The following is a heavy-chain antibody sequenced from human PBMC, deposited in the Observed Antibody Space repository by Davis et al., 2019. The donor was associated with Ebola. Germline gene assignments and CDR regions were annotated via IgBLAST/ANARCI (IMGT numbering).Heavy chain of an antibody. CDR3: ARGLLVVVTLFDY. V-gene: IGHV4-59*12. D-gene: IGHD3-22*01. CDR2: IYYSGST. Sequence: PSETLSLTCTVSGGSISSYYWSWIRQPPGKGLEWIGYIYYSGSTNYNPSLKSRVTISVDTSKNQFSLKLSSVTAADTAVYYCARGLLVVVTLFDYWGQGTLVTVSS. CDR1: GGSISSYY. J-gene: IGHJ4*02.